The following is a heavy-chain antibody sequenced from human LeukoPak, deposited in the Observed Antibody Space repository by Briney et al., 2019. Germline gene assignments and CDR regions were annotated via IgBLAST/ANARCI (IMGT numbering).Heavy chain of an antibody. D-gene: IGHD2/OR15-2a*01. CDR1: GFPFSSYS. CDR3: AREGTDFAYFDY. Sequence: GSLRLSCAASGFPFSSYSLKWVRQAPGKGLEWVSYINSGSSTIYYADSAKGRFSISRDNAYNSLYLQMHSLRAEDTAVYYCAREGTDFAYFDYWGQGTLVTVSS. V-gene: IGHV3-48*01. J-gene: IGHJ4*02. CDR2: INSGSSTI.